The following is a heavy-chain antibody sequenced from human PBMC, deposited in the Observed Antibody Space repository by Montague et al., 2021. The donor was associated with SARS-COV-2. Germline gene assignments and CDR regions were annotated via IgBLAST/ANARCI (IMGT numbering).Heavy chain of an antibody. V-gene: IGHV4-39*01. J-gene: IGHJ5*02. CDR1: GGSLSSSSYY. D-gene: IGHD6-13*01. CDR3: ARDSSSWYYWFDP. CDR2: LFYTWST. Sequence: SETLSLTCTVSGGSLSSSSYYWGLIRQPPGKGLGCIGSLFYTWSTYYTPSLNSRVTISVDTSKNQFSLKLSSVTAADTAVYYCARDSSSWYYWFDPWGQGTLVTVSS.